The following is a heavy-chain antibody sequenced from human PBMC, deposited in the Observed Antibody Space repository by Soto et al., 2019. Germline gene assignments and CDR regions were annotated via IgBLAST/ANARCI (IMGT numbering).Heavy chain of an antibody. CDR1: GFTFSDHY. Sequence: GGSLRLSCAASGFTFSDHYMDWVRQAPGKGLEWVGRSRNKANRYTTEYAASVKGRFTISRDDSKNSLYLQMNSLKTEDTAVYYCARLAVAGTSAGTSSDYWGQGTLVTVSS. J-gene: IGHJ4*02. CDR3: ARLAVAGTSAGTSSDY. D-gene: IGHD6-19*01. CDR2: SRNKANRYTT. V-gene: IGHV3-72*01.